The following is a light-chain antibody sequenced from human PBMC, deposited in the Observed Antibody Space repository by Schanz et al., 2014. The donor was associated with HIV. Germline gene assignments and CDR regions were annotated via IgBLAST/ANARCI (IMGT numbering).Light chain of an antibody. V-gene: IGKV3-15*01. CDR1: QSVSSY. Sequence: EVVLTQSPATLSLSPGERATLSCRASQSVSSYLAWYQHKPGQAPRLLIYGPSTRATGIPARFTGSGSGTDFTLTISSLQSEDFAVYYCQQYNNWPRTFGQGTKVEIK. CDR2: GPS. J-gene: IGKJ1*01. CDR3: QQYNNWPRT.